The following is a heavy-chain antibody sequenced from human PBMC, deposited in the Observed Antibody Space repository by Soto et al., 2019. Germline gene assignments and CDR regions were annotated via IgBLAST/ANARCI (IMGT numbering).Heavy chain of an antibody. CDR1: GFTFSSYA. D-gene: IGHD3-9*01. V-gene: IGHV3-23*01. Sequence: GGSLRLSCAASGFTFSSYAMSWVRQAPGKGLEWVSAISGSGGSTYYADSGKGRLTISRDNSKNTLYLQMNSLRAEDTAVYYCAKDAGDILYTGPYYYYYYMDVWGKGTTVTVSS. CDR3: AKDAGDILYTGPYYYYYYMDV. CDR2: ISGSGGST. J-gene: IGHJ6*03.